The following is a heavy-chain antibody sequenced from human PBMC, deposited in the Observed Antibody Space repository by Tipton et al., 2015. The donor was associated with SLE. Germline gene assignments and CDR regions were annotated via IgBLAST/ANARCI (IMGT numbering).Heavy chain of an antibody. Sequence: TLSLTCAVYGGSFSGYYWSWIRQPPGKGLEWIGEINHRGSTNYNPSLKSRVTISVDTSKNQFSLKLSSVTAADTAVYYCARGKDGYKFYAFDIWGQGTMVTVSS. V-gene: IGHV4-34*01. CDR2: INHRGST. CDR1: GGSFSGYY. D-gene: IGHD5-24*01. CDR3: ARGKDGYKFYAFDI. J-gene: IGHJ3*02.